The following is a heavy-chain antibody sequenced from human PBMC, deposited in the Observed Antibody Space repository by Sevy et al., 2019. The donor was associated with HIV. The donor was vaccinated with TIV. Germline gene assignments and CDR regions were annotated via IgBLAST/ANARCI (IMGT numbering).Heavy chain of an antibody. CDR3: ARGRTGLGNYYYYGTDV. J-gene: IGHJ6*02. D-gene: IGHD1-1*01. Sequence: SETLSLTCAVYGGSFCGYYWSWIRQPPGKGLEWIGEINHTGSANYNPSLKSRVTISVDTSKNQFSLKLSSVTAADTAVYYCARGRTGLGNYYYYGTDVWGQGTTVTVSS. CDR1: GGSFCGYY. CDR2: INHTGSA. V-gene: IGHV4-34*01.